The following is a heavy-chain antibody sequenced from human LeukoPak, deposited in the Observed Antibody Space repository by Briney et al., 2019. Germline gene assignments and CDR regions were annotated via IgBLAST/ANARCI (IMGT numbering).Heavy chain of an antibody. CDR2: IANSIIHI. J-gene: IGHJ4*02. V-gene: IGHV3-21*01. D-gene: IGHD4-23*01. CDR1: GFTFSTYS. Sequence: GGSLRLSCAASGFTFSTYSMNWVRQAPGKGLEWVSSIANSIIHIYYADSVKGRFTISRDNAKNSLYLQMDSLRAEDTAVYYCARDFGGTLKTALDYWGQGTLVTVSS. CDR3: ARDFGGTLKTALDY.